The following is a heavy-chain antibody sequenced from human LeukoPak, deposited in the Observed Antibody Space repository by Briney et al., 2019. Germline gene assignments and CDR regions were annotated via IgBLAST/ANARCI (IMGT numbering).Heavy chain of an antibody. CDR2: IYYSGST. J-gene: IGHJ6*03. V-gene: IGHV4-59*01. CDR1: GGSISSYY. CDR3: ARIVVVTATPRSYYYYYMDV. D-gene: IGHD2-21*02. Sequence: SETLSLTCTVSGGSISSYYWSWIRQPPGKGLGWIGYIYYSGSTNYNPSLKSRVTISVDTSKNQFSLKLSSVTAADTAVYYCARIVVVTATPRSYYYYYMDVWGKGTTVTISS.